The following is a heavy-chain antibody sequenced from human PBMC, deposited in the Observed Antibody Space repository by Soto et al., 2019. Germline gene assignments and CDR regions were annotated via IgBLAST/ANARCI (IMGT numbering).Heavy chain of an antibody. CDR1: GFTFSSYG. Sequence: GGSLRLSCAASGFTFSSYGMHWVRQAPGKGLEWVAVISYDGSNKYYADSVKGRFTISRDNSKNTLYLQMNSLRAEDTAVYYCATWDCSSTSCPEPFDYWGQGTLVTVSS. V-gene: IGHV3-30*03. CDR2: ISYDGSNK. D-gene: IGHD2-2*01. CDR3: ATWDCSSTSCPEPFDY. J-gene: IGHJ4*02.